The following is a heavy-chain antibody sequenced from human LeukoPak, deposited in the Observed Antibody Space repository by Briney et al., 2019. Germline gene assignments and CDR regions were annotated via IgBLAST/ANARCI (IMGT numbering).Heavy chain of an antibody. Sequence: GGSLRLSCAASGFTFSSYWMSWVRQAPGKGLEWVSSISSSSSYIYYADSVKGRFTISRDNAKNSLYLQMNSLRAEDTAVYYCARDFSRGWPRNYFDYWGQGTLVTVSS. CDR3: ARDFSRGWPRNYFDY. J-gene: IGHJ4*02. CDR1: GFTFSSYW. V-gene: IGHV3-21*01. D-gene: IGHD6-19*01. CDR2: ISSSSSYI.